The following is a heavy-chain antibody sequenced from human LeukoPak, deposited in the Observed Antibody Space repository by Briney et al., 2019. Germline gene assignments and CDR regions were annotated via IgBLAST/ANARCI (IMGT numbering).Heavy chain of an antibody. J-gene: IGHJ4*02. CDR3: ARDPGGSYFRY. Sequence: SQTLSLTCTVSGGSISSGSYYWSWIRQPAGKGLEWIGRIYTSGSTNYNPSLKSRVTISVDTSKNQFSLKLSSVTAADTAVYYCARDPGGSYFRYWGQGTLVTVSS. D-gene: IGHD1-26*01. CDR1: GGSISSGSYY. V-gene: IGHV4-61*02. CDR2: IYTSGST.